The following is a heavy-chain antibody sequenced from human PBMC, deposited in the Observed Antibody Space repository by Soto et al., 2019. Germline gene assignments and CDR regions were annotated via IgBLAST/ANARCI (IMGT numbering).Heavy chain of an antibody. D-gene: IGHD2-15*01. CDR1: GYTFTSYG. Sequence: QVQLVQSGAEVKKPGASVKVSCKASGYTFTSYGISWVRQAPGQGLEWMGWISAYNGNTNYAQKLQGRVTMTTDTSTRTAYMELRSMRSDDTAVYYCARHFSDIVVVVDATPLDYWGQGTLVTVS. CDR2: ISAYNGNT. CDR3: ARHFSDIVVVVDATPLDY. V-gene: IGHV1-18*01. J-gene: IGHJ4*02.